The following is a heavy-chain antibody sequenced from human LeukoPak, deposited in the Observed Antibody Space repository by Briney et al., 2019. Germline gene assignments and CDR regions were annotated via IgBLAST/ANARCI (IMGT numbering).Heavy chain of an antibody. Sequence: GGSLRLSCAVSGFTFSSHWMHWVRQGPGKGLVWVSRINSDGSSTSYADSVKGRFTISRDNAKNTLYLQMNSLRAEDTAVYYCARDTPPTFTYYDFWSGYPYYYGMDVWGQGTTVTVSS. CDR3: ARDTPPTFTYYDFWSGYPYYYGMDV. D-gene: IGHD3-3*01. CDR2: INSDGSST. V-gene: IGHV3-74*01. J-gene: IGHJ6*02. CDR1: GFTFSSHW.